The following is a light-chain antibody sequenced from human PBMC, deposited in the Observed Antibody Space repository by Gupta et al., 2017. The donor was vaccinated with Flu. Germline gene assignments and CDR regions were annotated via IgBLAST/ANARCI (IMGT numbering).Light chain of an antibody. V-gene: IGKV1-5*03. CDR1: QSIRDW. Sequence: GDRVTITCRASQSIRDWLAWYQQKPGKAPNLLIYKASTLQSGVPSRFSGSGSGTEFTLTISILQPDDFATYFCQQYDTYTATFGQGTKLE. CDR2: KAS. CDR3: QQYDTYTAT. J-gene: IGKJ2*01.